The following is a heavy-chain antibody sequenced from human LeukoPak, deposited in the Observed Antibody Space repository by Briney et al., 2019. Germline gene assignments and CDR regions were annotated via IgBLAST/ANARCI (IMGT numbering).Heavy chain of an antibody. CDR1: GFTFSNYA. D-gene: IGHD6-19*01. Sequence: GGSLRLSCAASGFTFSNYAMSWVREAPGKGLEWVSGISGSAGSTYYADSVKGRFSISRDNSKNTVYSQMNRLRAEDTAAYYCAKDLAYRSGWFLGAFDVWGQGTMVTVSS. V-gene: IGHV3-23*01. CDR2: ISGSAGST. J-gene: IGHJ3*01. CDR3: AKDLAYRSGWFLGAFDV.